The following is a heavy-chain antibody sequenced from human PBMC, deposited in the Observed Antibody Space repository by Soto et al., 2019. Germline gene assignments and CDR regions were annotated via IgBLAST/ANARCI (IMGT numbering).Heavy chain of an antibody. CDR3: AKDERGEKCDH. CDR1: GFTFSNYG. Sequence: QVQLVESGGGVVQPGRSLRLSCAASGFTFSNYGMHWVRQAPGRGLEWVALILYDGSDKDYADSLKGRFTISRDNSKNMLYLQMNSLRTEDTAVYYCAKDERGEKCDHWGQGTLVTVTS. J-gene: IGHJ4*02. V-gene: IGHV3-30*18. CDR2: ILYDGSDK.